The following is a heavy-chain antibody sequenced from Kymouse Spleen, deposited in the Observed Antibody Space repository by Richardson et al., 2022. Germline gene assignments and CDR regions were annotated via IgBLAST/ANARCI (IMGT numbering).Heavy chain of an antibody. CDR1: GFTFSSYG. Sequence: QVQLVESGGGVVQPGRSLRLSCAASGFTFSSYGMHWVRQAPGKGLEWVAVIWYDGSNKYYADSVKGRFTISRDNSKNTLYLQMNSLRAEDTAVYYCARESYSSSSEGFDYWGQGTLVTVSS. CDR3: ARESYSSSSEGFDY. D-gene: IGHD6-6*01. J-gene: IGHJ4*02. CDR2: IWYDGSNK. V-gene: IGHV3-33*01.